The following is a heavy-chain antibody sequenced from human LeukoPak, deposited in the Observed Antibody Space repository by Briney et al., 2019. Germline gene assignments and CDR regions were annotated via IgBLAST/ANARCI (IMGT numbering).Heavy chain of an antibody. V-gene: IGHV3-23*01. CDR1: GFIFSSYS. CDR2: ITCSGGNT. Sequence: PGGSLRLSCAASGFIFSSYSMSWVRQAPGQGLEWVSVITCSGGNTYYADSVKGRFTISKDNSKNTVYLQMSSLRVDDTAVYYCAKAASSSWPSYYYGMDVWGQGTTVTVSS. CDR3: AKAASSSWPSYYYGMDV. D-gene: IGHD6-13*01. J-gene: IGHJ6*02.